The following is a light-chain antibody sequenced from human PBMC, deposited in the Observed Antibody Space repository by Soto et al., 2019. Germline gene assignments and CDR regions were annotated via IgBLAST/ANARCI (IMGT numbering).Light chain of an antibody. V-gene: IGLV2-14*01. Sequence: QSALTQPASVSGSPGQSITISCTGTSSDGGAYNYVSWYQQHPGKAPKLMIYEVSNRPSGVSNRFSGSKSGNTASLTISGRQADDEADYYCCSYTSSSTLYVFGTGTKLTVL. J-gene: IGLJ1*01. CDR3: CSYTSSSTLYV. CDR1: SSDGGAYNY. CDR2: EVS.